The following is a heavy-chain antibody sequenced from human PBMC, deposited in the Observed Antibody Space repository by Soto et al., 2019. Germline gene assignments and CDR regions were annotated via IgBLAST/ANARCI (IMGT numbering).Heavy chain of an antibody. V-gene: IGHV4-59*01. CDR2: IYYSGST. D-gene: IGHD6-13*01. CDR3: ARVAAGTGRWGYYYGMDV. Sequence: PSETLSLTCTVSGGSISSYYWSWIRQPPGKGLEWIGYIYYSGSTNYNPSLKSRVTISVDTSKNQFSLKLSSVTAADTAVYYCARVAAGTGRWGYYYGMDVWGQGTTVTVSS. J-gene: IGHJ6*02. CDR1: GGSISSYY.